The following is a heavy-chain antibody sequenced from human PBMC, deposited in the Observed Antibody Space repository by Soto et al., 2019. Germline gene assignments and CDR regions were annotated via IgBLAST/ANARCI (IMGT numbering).Heavy chain of an antibody. CDR3: AKAQFRRHYYFYGMDV. V-gene: IGHV3-30*18. J-gene: IGHJ6*02. Sequence: PGGSLRLSCVASGFTFSDFGMHWVRQGPGKGLEWLAVISEDAETDFHADSVKGRFTVSRDNFKETLYLQMNSLTTDDSGVYFCAKAQFRRHYYFYGMDVWGQGTTVTVSS. CDR1: GFTFSDFG. CDR2: ISEDAETD.